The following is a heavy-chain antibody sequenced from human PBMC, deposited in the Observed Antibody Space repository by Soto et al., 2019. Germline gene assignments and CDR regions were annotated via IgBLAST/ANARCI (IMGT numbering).Heavy chain of an antibody. CDR1: GGSFSGYY. CDR3: ARSHGIAASTMRANYYYGMDV. D-gene: IGHD6-13*01. Sequence: SETLSLTCAVYGGSFSGYYWSWIRQPPGKGLEWIGEINHSGSTNYNPSLKSRVTISVDTSKNQFSLKLSSVTAADTAVYYCARSHGIAASTMRANYYYGMDVWGQGTTVTVSS. V-gene: IGHV4-34*01. CDR2: INHSGST. J-gene: IGHJ6*02.